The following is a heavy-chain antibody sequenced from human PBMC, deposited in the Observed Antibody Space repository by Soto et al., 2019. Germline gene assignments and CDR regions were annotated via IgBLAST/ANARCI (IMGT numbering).Heavy chain of an antibody. V-gene: IGHV3-23*01. CDR3: AKAWTLTLRTHWSFVY. CDR2: INGDGETT. Sequence: GSLGLSCAGSDFICDTFAMSWVRQAPAKGLEWVSGINGDGETTYYADSVKGRFTISRGNSKNTLYLQMDSLTADDTALYFCAKAWTLTLRTHWSFVYWYPGTFLTL. CDR1: DFICDTFA. J-gene: IGHJ4*02. D-gene: IGHD2-15*01.